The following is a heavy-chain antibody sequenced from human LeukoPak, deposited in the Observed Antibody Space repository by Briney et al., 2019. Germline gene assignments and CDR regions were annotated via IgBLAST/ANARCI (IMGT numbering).Heavy chain of an antibody. D-gene: IGHD4-17*01. CDR1: GFTFSSYA. Sequence: GRSLRLSCAASGFTFSSYAMHWVRQAPGKGLEWVAVISYDGSNKYYADSVKGRFTISRDNSKNTLYLQMNSLRAEDTAVYYCARAPTTVTLRGAFDIWGQGTMVTVSS. CDR2: ISYDGSNK. V-gene: IGHV3-30-3*01. J-gene: IGHJ3*02. CDR3: ARAPTTVTLRGAFDI.